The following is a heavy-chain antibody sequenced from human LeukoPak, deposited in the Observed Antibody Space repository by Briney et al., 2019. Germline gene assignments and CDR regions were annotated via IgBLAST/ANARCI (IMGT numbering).Heavy chain of an antibody. V-gene: IGHV4-38-2*01. Sequence: SETLSLTCAVSGYSISSGYYWGWSRQPPGKGREWIGSIYHSGSTYYNPSLKSRFTISVDTSKSQFSLRLSSVTAADTAVYYCARRLRDDYGDYVYAFDIWGQGTMVTVSS. J-gene: IGHJ3*02. CDR2: IYHSGST. CDR3: ARRLRDDYGDYVYAFDI. CDR1: GYSISSGYY. D-gene: IGHD4-17*01.